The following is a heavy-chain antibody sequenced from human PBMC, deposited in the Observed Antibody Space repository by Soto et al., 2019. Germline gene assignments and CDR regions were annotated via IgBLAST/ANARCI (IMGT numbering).Heavy chain of an antibody. CDR3: TLNHCAGGGCYDRDY. CDR2: ISSGGSP. Sequence: SETLSLTCDVSDESVTSPGNYWNWVRQRPDTGLEWIGYISSGGSPFYNPSLKSRVVISLDTSKNVISLTLRSVTAADTAVYYCTLNHCAGGGCYDRDYWGRGTRVTVSS. J-gene: IGHJ1*01. CDR1: DESVTSPGNY. V-gene: IGHV4-31*11. D-gene: IGHD2-15*01.